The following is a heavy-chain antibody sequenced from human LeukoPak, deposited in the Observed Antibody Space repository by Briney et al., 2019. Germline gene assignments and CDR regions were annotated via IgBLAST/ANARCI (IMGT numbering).Heavy chain of an antibody. CDR2: VSGNGDST. CDR3: AKKSGGSYPGGAFDI. D-gene: IGHD1-26*01. V-gene: IGHV3-23*01. Sequence: LSLTRAASGFTFSTYAMNWVRQAPGRGLEWVSTVSGNGDSTYYGDSVKGRFTISRDNSKNTLYLQMNSLRAEDTAVYYCAKKSGGSYPGGAFDIWGQGTMVTVSS. CDR1: GFTFSTYA. J-gene: IGHJ3*02.